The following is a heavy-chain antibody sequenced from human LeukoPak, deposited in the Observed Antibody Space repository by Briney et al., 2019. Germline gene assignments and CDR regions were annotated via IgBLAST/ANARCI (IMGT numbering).Heavy chain of an antibody. V-gene: IGHV3-30-3*01. CDR3: ASPDSGYDSSVADY. J-gene: IGHJ4*02. D-gene: IGHD5-12*01. Sequence: GGSLRLSCAASGFTFSNYAMHWVRQAPGTGLEWVAVISYDGTNKYYADSVKGRFTISRDNSKNTLYLQMNSLRPEDTAVYYCASPDSGYDSSVADYWGQGTLVTVSS. CDR1: GFTFSNYA. CDR2: ISYDGTNK.